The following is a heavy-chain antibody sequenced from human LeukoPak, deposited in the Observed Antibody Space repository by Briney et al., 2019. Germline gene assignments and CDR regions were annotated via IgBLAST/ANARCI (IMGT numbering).Heavy chain of an antibody. CDR3: ARDGYSSRRYEAAYYLDY. J-gene: IGHJ4*02. Sequence: GESLKISCKGSGYSFSSYWIGWVRQMPGKGLEWMGIIYPGDSDTRYSPSFQGQVTISADRSINTAYLQWSSLKASDTAMYYCARDGYSSRRYEAAYYLDYWGQGTLVTVSS. CDR2: IYPGDSDT. D-gene: IGHD6-13*01. V-gene: IGHV5-51*01. CDR1: GYSFSSYW.